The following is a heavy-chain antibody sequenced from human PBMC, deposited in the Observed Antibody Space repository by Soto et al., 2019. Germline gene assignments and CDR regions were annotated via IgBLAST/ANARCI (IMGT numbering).Heavy chain of an antibody. CDR3: ATGRYYYGSEY. CDR2: IYDSGST. D-gene: IGHD3-10*01. J-gene: IGHJ4*02. V-gene: IGHV4-61*08. CDR1: GGSVSGGAYY. Sequence: SETLSLTCTVSGGSVSGGAYYWSWIRQPPGKGLEWIGYIYDSGSTNYNPSLKSRVTISVDTSKNQFSLKLSSVTSADTAVYYCATGRYYYGSEYWGQGTLVTVSS.